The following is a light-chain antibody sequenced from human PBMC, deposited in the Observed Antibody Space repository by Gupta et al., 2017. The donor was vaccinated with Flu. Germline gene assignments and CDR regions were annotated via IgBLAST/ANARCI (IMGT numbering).Light chain of an antibody. J-gene: IGKJ1*01. Sequence: EVVMTQSPATLSVSPGERVTLSCRASKSVSNNLAWYQHKTGQAPRLLIYGASTRATGIPARFSGSGSGTDFSLTISSLQSEDFTVYYCHQYNKVLSWTFGQGTKVEIK. V-gene: IGKV3-15*01. CDR2: GAS. CDR3: HQYNKVLSWT. CDR1: KSVSNN.